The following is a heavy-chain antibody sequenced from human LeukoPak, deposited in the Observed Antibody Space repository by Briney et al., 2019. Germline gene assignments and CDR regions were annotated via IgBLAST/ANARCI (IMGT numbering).Heavy chain of an antibody. CDR3: AKDPTNKAVAGTSDY. V-gene: IGHV3-23*01. D-gene: IGHD6-19*01. Sequence: GGSLRLSCAASGFTLSSYAMCCVRQAPREGLEWVSAISGSGGSTYYADSAKGRFTISRDNSKNTLYQQMNSLRAEDTDVYYCAKDPTNKAVAGTSDYWGQGTLVTVPS. J-gene: IGHJ4*02. CDR1: GFTLSSYA. CDR2: ISGSGGST.